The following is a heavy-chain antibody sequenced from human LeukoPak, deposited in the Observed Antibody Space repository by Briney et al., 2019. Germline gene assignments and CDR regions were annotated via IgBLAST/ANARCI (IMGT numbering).Heavy chain of an antibody. CDR2: IKSKTDGGTT. D-gene: IGHD5-18*01. V-gene: IGHV3-15*01. CDR1: GFTFSNAW. J-gene: IGHJ4*02. Sequence: GGSLRLSCAASGFTFSNAWMSWVRQAPGKGLEWVGRIKSKTDGGTTDYAATVKGRFTISRDDSNNTLYLQMNSLKTEHTAVYYCTTDWENSYGRYFDYWGQGTLVTVSS. CDR3: TTDWENSYGRYFDY.